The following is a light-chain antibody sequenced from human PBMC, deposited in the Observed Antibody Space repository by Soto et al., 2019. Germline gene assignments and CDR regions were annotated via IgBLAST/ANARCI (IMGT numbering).Light chain of an antibody. CDR1: QSVSSN. J-gene: IGKJ4*01. Sequence: EIVMTQSPATLSVSPGERATLSCRASQSVSSNLAWYQQKPGQAPRLLIYGASTRATGIPARFSGSGSGTEFILTISSLQSDDVAVYYCQQYNNWPALTFGGGTKVEIK. V-gene: IGKV3D-15*01. CDR3: QQYNNWPALT. CDR2: GAS.